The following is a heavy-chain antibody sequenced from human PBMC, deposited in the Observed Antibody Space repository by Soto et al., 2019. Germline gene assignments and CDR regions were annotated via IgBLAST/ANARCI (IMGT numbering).Heavy chain of an antibody. CDR1: GYTFDAFD. Sequence: QVQLVQSGAEVRKPGASVRVSCKASGYTFDAFDIHWVRQATGQGLELMGWMNPYTGETAYTQTFRGRVSMTRDTSVSTASIELTRLTAKDSAIHSCVRKAGGASTPGDDYWGQGTLVTVSS. D-gene: IGHD2-15*01. J-gene: IGHJ4*02. CDR3: VRKAGGASTPGDDY. V-gene: IGHV1-8*01. CDR2: MNPYTGET.